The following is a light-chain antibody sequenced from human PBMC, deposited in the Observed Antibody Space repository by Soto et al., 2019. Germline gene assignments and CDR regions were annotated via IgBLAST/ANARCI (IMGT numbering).Light chain of an antibody. J-gene: IGLJ1*01. CDR2: DVS. CDR1: SSDVGGYNY. CDR3: SSYTSSSTPYV. Sequence: QSALTQPASVSGSPGQSITISCTGTSSDVGGYNYVSWYQQYPGKAPKIMIYDVSNRPSGVSNRFSGSKSGNTASLTISGLQAEVEADYYCSSYTSSSTPYVFGTGTKLTVL. V-gene: IGLV2-14*01.